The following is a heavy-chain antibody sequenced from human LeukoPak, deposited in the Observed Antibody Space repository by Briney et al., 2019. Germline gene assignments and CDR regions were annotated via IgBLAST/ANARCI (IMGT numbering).Heavy chain of an antibody. D-gene: IGHD1-26*01. CDR2: IYYSGST. CDR3: TREIFSGAYGDGKHFDL. J-gene: IGHJ2*01. V-gene: IGHV4-39*07. CDR1: GGSISSSSYY. Sequence: PSETLSLTCTVSGGSISSSSYYWGWIRQPPGKGLEWIGSIYYSGSTYYNPSLKSRVTISVDTSKNQFSLKMTSVTAADTAVYYCTREIFSGAYGDGKHFDLWGRGTLITVSS.